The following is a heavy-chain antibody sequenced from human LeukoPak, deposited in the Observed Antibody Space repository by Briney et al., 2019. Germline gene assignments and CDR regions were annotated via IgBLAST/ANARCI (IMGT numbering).Heavy chain of an antibody. Sequence: GGSLRLSCAASGXTFSSYSMNWVRQAPGKGLEWVSSISSSSSYIYYADSVKGRFTISRDNAKNSLYLQMNSLRAEDTAVYYCAREDILTGYYYWGQGTLVTVSS. J-gene: IGHJ4*02. CDR2: ISSSSSYI. D-gene: IGHD3-9*01. V-gene: IGHV3-21*01. CDR3: AREDILTGYYY. CDR1: GXTFSSYS.